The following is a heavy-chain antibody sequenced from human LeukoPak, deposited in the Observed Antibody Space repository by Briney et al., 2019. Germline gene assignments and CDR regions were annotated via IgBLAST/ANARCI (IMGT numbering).Heavy chain of an antibody. J-gene: IGHJ5*01. V-gene: IGHV4-59*03. D-gene: IGHD2-8*01. CDR1: GDSTNNFY. CDR3: ALAPNSNWFDF. Sequence: SETLSLTCTVSGDSTNNFYWNWIRQSPGKGLEWIGNIHYSGSSVYNPSLQSRVTITIDTSRRQFFLKLNSVAAADTAVYFCALAPNSNWFDFWGPGTLVTVSS. CDR2: IHYSGSS.